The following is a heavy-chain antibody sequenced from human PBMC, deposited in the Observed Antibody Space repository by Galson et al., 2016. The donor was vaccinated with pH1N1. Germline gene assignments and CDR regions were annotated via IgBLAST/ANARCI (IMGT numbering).Heavy chain of an antibody. CDR1: GYSISSGSY. V-gene: IGHV4-38-2*01. CDR2: IYHSGSI. J-gene: IGHJ3*02. D-gene: IGHD3-22*01. CDR3: ATFTMTISFDAFHI. Sequence: SETLSLTCAVSGYSISSGSYWGWIRQPPRKGLEWIGSIYHSGSIYYNPSLKSRVTISTDTSKNHFSLKLSSVTAADTAIYYCATFTMTISFDAFHIWGQGTVVTVSS.